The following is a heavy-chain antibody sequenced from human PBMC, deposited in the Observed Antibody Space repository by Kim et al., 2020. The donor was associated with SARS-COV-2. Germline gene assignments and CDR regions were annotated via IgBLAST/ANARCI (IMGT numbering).Heavy chain of an antibody. CDR3: ARDSDLSIAAAGTLDY. Sequence: KVKGRVPITRDTSASTAYMELSSLRSEDTAVYYCARDSDLSIAAAGTLDYWGQGTLVTVSS. V-gene: IGHV1-3*01. D-gene: IGHD6-13*01. J-gene: IGHJ4*02.